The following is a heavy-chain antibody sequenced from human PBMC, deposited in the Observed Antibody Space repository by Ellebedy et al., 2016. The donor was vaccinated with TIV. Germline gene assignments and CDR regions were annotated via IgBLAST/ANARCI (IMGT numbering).Heavy chain of an antibody. Sequence: PGGSLRLSCAASGLTFSSYAMSWVRQAPGKGLEWVSAINGNGANTYYADSVKGRFTISRDNSKNTLYLQMNSLRAGDTAIYYCARLRYFGSGSYSDYWGQGTLVTVSS. CDR3: ARLRYFGSGSYSDY. CDR2: INGNGANT. D-gene: IGHD3-10*01. CDR1: GLTFSSYA. V-gene: IGHV3-23*01. J-gene: IGHJ4*02.